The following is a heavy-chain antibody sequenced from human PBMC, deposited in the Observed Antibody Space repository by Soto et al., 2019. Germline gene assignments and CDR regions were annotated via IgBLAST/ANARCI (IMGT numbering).Heavy chain of an antibody. V-gene: IGHV3-11*06. Sequence: QVQLVESGGGLVKPGGSLRLSCAASGFTFSDYYMSWIRQAPGKGLEWVSYISSSSTYTNYADSVKGRFTISRDNDKNSLYLQMNSLRAEDTAVYYCARDRAGATEFDYWGQGTLVTVSS. D-gene: IGHD1-26*01. CDR3: ARDRAGATEFDY. J-gene: IGHJ4*02. CDR1: GFTFSDYY. CDR2: ISSSSTYT.